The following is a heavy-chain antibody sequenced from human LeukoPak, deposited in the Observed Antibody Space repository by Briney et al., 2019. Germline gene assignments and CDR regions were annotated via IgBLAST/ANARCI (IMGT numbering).Heavy chain of an antibody. CDR3: ARDRVSGGDGYNWSYYYGMDA. J-gene: IGHJ6*02. V-gene: IGHV1-2*02. CDR2: INPNSGGT. Sequence: GASVKVSCKASGYIFTGYYIHWVRRAPGQGLEWMGWINPNSGGTNYAQKFQGRVTMTRDTSITTAHMELSRLRSDDTAVYYCARDRVSGGDGYNWSYYYGMDAWGQGTTVTVSS. CDR1: GYIFTGYY. D-gene: IGHD5-24*01.